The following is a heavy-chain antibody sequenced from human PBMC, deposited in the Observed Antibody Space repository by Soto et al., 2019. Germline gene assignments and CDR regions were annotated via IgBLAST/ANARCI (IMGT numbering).Heavy chain of an antibody. J-gene: IGHJ6*02. CDR1: GFTFSSYG. V-gene: IGHV3-30*18. CDR2: ISYDGSNK. CDR3: AKGYYDSSGSYGMDV. Sequence: PVGSLRLSCAASGFTFSSYGMHWVRQAPGKGLEWVAVISYDGSNKYQADSVKGRFTISRDNSKNTLYLQMNSLRAEDTAVYYCAKGYYDSSGSYGMDVWGQGTTVTVSS. D-gene: IGHD3-22*01.